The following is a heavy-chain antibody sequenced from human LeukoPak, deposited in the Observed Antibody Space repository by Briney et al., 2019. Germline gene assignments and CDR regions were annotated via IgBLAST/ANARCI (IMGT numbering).Heavy chain of an antibody. V-gene: IGHV3-30*18. J-gene: IGHJ6*02. CDR3: AKRIVVVPAAMRNYYYYGMDV. CDR2: ISYDGSNK. D-gene: IGHD2-2*01. CDR1: GFTFSSYG. Sequence: SGGSLRLSCAASGFTFSSYGMHWVRQAPGKGLEWVAVISYDGSNKYYADSVKGRFTISRDNSKNTLYLQMNSLRAEDTAVYYCAKRIVVVPAAMRNYYYYGMDVWGQGTTVTVSS.